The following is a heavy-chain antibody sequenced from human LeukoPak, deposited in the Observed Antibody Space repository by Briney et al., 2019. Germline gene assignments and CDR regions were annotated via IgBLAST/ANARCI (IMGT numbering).Heavy chain of an antibody. V-gene: IGHV3-30*02. CDR1: GFTFSNYG. CDR2: IRYDGSNK. J-gene: IGHJ4*02. Sequence: PGGSLRLSCVASGFTFSNYGMHWVRQAPGKGLEWVAFIRYDGSNKYYADSVKGRFTISRDNSKNTLYLQMNSLRAEDTAVYYCAKVKERWLQSAQITFFDYWGQGTLVTVSS. D-gene: IGHD5-24*01. CDR3: AKVKERWLQSAQITFFDY.